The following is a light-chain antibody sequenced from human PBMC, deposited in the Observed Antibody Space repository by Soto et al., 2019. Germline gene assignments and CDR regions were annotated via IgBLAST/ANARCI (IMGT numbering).Light chain of an antibody. Sequence: QSALTQPASVSGSPGQSITISCTGTSSDVGGYNYVSWYQQHPGKAPKLMIYDVSNRPSGVSNRFSGSKSGNTASLTISGLQAEDEADYYCSSYTSSSTQAVVFGGGTKVTVL. J-gene: IGLJ2*01. CDR2: DVS. V-gene: IGLV2-14*01. CDR1: SSDVGGYNY. CDR3: SSYTSSSTQAVV.